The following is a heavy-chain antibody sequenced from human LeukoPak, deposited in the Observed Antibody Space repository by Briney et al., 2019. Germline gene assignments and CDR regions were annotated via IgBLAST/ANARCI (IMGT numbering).Heavy chain of an antibody. CDR3: GSRAYYDSSGLDY. CDR2: VSNSGST. D-gene: IGHD3-22*01. J-gene: IGHJ4*02. V-gene: IGHV4-59*08. Sequence: PSETLSLTCSVSGGSIRNYYWTWIRQPPGKGLEWIGHVSNSGSTKYNPSLKSRVTISIDTSKKHFSLKLSSVTAADTAVYYCGSRAYYDSSGLDYWGQGILVTVSS. CDR1: GGSIRNYY.